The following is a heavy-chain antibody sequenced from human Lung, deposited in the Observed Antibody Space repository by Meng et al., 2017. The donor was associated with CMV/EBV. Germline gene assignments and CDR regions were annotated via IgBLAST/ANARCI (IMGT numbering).Heavy chain of an antibody. Sequence: SXTLSLXCIASGYSISSGYYWGWIRQPPGKGLEWIGSIHDSGSNYYNPSLKSRVTISLDTSKNQCSLKLSSVTAADTAVYYCARLDYPPGCFDPWGLGPLVTVSS. D-gene: IGHD4-11*01. CDR3: ARLDYPPGCFDP. J-gene: IGHJ5*02. CDR2: IHDSGSN. V-gene: IGHV4-38-2*02. CDR1: GYSISSGYY.